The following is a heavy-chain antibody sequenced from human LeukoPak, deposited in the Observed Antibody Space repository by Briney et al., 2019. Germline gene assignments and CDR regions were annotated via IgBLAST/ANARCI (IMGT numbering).Heavy chain of an antibody. Sequence: PSETLSLTCTVSGGSISTYYWSWIRQFPGKGLEWIAYIDYRGSTTYNPSLRSRVTISVDTSRNQFSLKLSSVTAADTAVYYCARSRSGYSYDHAAFEIWGQGTLVTVSS. CDR2: IDYRGST. CDR1: GGSISTYY. D-gene: IGHD5-18*01. V-gene: IGHV4-59*01. J-gene: IGHJ3*02. CDR3: ARSRSGYSYDHAAFEI.